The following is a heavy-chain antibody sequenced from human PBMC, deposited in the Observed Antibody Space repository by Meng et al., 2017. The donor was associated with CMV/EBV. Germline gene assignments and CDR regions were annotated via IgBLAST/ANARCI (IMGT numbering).Heavy chain of an antibody. CDR1: GFTFSSYS. CDR3: ARDGSRLGPTWFDP. CDR2: ISSSSSYI. D-gene: IGHD3-16*01. V-gene: IGHV3-21*01. Sequence: EVQLVVSGGGLVMPGGCRSRGCAASGFTFSSYSMTWVRQAPGKGLEWVSSISSSSSYIYYADSVKGRFTISRDNAKNSLYLQMNSLRAEDTAVYYCARDGSRLGPTWFDPWGQGTLVTVSS. J-gene: IGHJ5*02.